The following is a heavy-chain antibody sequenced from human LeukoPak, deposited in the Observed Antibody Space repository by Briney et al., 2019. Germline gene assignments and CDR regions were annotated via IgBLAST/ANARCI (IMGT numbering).Heavy chain of an antibody. CDR3: ARDPYCSSTSCPQSGVGDY. CDR2: IYTSGST. CDR1: GGSISSGSYY. D-gene: IGHD2-2*01. Sequence: SETLSLTCTVSGGSISSGSYYWSWIRQPAGKGREWIGRIYTSGSTNYNPSLKSRVTISVDTSKNQFSLKLSSVTAADTAVYYCARDPYCSSTSCPQSGVGDYWGQGTLVTVSS. J-gene: IGHJ4*02. V-gene: IGHV4-61*02.